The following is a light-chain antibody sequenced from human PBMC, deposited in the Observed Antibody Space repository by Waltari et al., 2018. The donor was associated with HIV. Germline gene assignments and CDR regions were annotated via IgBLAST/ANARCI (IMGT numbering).Light chain of an antibody. CDR2: GAS. CDR3: QQYNKWPPWT. V-gene: IGKV3-15*01. J-gene: IGKJ1*01. Sequence: VMTQPPATLSVSPGERDTLYCRASQSGSSNLAWYQQKPGQAPRLLIYGASTRATGIPARCSGSGSGTEFTLTISSLQSEDSAVYYCQQYNKWPPWTFGQGTKVEIK. CDR1: QSGSSN.